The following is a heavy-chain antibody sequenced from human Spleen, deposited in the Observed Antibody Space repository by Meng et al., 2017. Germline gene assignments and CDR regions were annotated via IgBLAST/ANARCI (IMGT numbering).Heavy chain of an antibody. CDR1: GYTFTGYY. CDR2: INPNSGGT. J-gene: IGHJ6*02. D-gene: IGHD2-15*01. V-gene: IGHV1-2*06. Sequence: ASVKVSCKASGYTFTGYYMHWVRQAPGQGLEWMGRINPNSGGTNYAQKFQGRVTITADKSTSTAYMELSSLRSEDTAVYYCARYCSGGSCYYYYYYGMDVWGQGTTVTVSS. CDR3: ARYCSGGSCYYYYYYGMDV.